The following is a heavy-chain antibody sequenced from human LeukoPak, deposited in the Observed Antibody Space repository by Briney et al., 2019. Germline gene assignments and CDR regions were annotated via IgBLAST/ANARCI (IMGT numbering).Heavy chain of an antibody. Sequence: SETLSLTCTVSGDSFSSHYWGWVRQPPGRGLEWIGYVSYIGSTNYNPSLKSRVTISVDTSKNQFSLKLSSVTAADTAVYYCARGGYNWNDLPYFDYWGQGTLVTVSS. J-gene: IGHJ4*02. D-gene: IGHD1-1*01. CDR1: GDSFSSHY. V-gene: IGHV4-59*08. CDR3: ARGGYNWNDLPYFDY. CDR2: VSYIGST.